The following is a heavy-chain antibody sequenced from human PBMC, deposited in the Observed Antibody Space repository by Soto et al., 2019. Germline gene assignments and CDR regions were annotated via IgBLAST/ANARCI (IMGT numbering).Heavy chain of an antibody. CDR2: IPYDGNNE. D-gene: IGHD2-15*01. J-gene: IGHJ4*02. V-gene: IGHV3-30-3*01. CDR1: GFNFNRFA. Sequence: QVQVVESGGGLVQPGRSLRLTCTASGFNFNRFAIHWVRQAPGKGLEWVAVIPYDGNNEYVAVPLRDRFPISRDNSHNTVFFQIGDVRDEDTARNYCARDPSTQYWRGPEDNRGQGSMVIVSS. CDR3: ARDPSTQYWRGPEDN.